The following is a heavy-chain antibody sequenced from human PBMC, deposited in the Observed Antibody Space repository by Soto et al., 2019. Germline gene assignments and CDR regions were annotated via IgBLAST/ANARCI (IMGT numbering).Heavy chain of an antibody. CDR3: ARDRATTNGWFDP. CDR1: GGTFSSYT. Sequence: SVKVSCKASGGTFSSYTISWVRQAPGQGLEWMGRIIPILGIANYAQKFQGRVTITADKSTSTAYMELSSLRSEDTAVYYCARDRATTNGWFDPWGQGTLVTVS. CDR2: IIPILGIA. V-gene: IGHV1-69*04. J-gene: IGHJ5*02. D-gene: IGHD2-8*01.